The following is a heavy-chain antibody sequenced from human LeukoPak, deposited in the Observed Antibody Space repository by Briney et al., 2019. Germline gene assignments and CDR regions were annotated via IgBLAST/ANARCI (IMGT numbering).Heavy chain of an antibody. D-gene: IGHD4-17*01. J-gene: IGHJ4*02. V-gene: IGHV4-61*02. Sequence: SQTLSLTCTVSGGSISSGSYYWSWIRQPAGKGLEWIGRIYTSGSTNYNPSLKSRVTISVDTSKNQFSLKLSSVTAADTAVYYCARFRDYGDYGYWGQGTLVTVSS. CDR1: GGSISSGSYY. CDR3: ARFRDYGDYGY. CDR2: IYTSGST.